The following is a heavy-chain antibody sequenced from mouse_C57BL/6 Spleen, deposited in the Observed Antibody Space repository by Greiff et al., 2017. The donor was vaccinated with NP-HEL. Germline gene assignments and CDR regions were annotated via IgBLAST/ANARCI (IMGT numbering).Heavy chain of an antibody. Sequence: QVQLQQPGAELVKPGASVKLSCKASGYTFTSYWMHWVKQRPGQGLEWIGMIHPNSGSTNYNEKFKSKATLTVYKSSSTAYMQLSSLTSEDSAVYYCARSPLAYYFDYWGQGTTLTVSS. CDR3: ARSPLAYYFDY. J-gene: IGHJ2*01. V-gene: IGHV1-64*01. D-gene: IGHD6-1*01. CDR2: IHPNSGST. CDR1: GYTFTSYW.